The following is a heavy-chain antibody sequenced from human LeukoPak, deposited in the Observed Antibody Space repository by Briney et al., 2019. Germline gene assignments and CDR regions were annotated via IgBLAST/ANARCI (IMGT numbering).Heavy chain of an antibody. CDR2: TSAYNGHT. CDR1: DHTLTNYG. CDR3: ARGALGELLFDY. J-gene: IGHJ4*02. V-gene: IGHV1-18*01. D-gene: IGHD3-16*01. Sequence: ASVKVSCTPSDHTLTNYGIGWVRQAPGQRLEWMGWTSAYNGHTNYAQSLQDRVTMTTDTSTNAAYMELRNLRSDDTAVYYCARGALGELLFDYWGQGTLVTVSS.